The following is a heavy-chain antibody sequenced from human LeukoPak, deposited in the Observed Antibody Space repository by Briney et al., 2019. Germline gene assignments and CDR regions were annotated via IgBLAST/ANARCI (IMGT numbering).Heavy chain of an antibody. J-gene: IGHJ6*03. CDR2: ISAYNGNT. V-gene: IGHV1-18*01. CDR1: GYTFTSYG. Sequence: GASVKVSCKASGYTFTSYGISWVRQAPGQGLEWMGWISAYNGNTNYAQKLQGRVTMTRNTSISTAYMELSSLRSEDTAVYYCAREGRGVRYMDVWGKGTTVTISS. D-gene: IGHD3-10*01. CDR3: AREGRGVRYMDV.